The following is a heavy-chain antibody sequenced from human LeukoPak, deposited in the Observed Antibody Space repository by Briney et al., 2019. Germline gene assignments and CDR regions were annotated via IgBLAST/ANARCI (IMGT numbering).Heavy chain of an antibody. J-gene: IGHJ4*02. V-gene: IGHV3-30*02. CDR2: IRDDGNNI. D-gene: IGHD3-16*01. CDR3: AKEGAPLGGRPDY. CDR1: GFSFTSYA. Sequence: PGGSLRLSRAASGFSFTSYAMHWVRQAPGKGLEWVAFIRDDGNNIHYADSVKDRFTISRDNSKNTLYLQMNSLRVEDTAVYYCAKEGAPLGGRPDYWGQGTLVTVSS.